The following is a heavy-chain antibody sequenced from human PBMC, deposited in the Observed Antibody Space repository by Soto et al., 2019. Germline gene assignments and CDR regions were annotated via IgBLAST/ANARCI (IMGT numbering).Heavy chain of an antibody. D-gene: IGHD3-10*01. V-gene: IGHV3-30-3*01. J-gene: IGHJ4*02. CDR1: GFTFSSYA. Sequence: QVQLVESGGGVVQPGRSLRLSCAASGFTFSSYATHWVRQAPGKGLEWVAVISYDGSNKYYADSVKGRFTISRDNSKNTLYLQVNSLRAEDTAVYYCARDRVTTVRGVIITRKRFDYWGQGTLVTVSS. CDR2: ISYDGSNK. CDR3: ARDRVTTVRGVIITRKRFDY.